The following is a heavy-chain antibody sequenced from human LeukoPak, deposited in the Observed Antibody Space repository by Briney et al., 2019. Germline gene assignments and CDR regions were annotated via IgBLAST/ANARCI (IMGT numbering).Heavy chain of an antibody. CDR3: ARHDSWAGWFDP. CDR1: GFTVSDNY. Sequence: GGSLRLSCAASGFTVSDNYMSWVRQAPGKGLEWVSVIYGGGTTYSADSVKGRFTISRDNSKNTLYLQMNSLRAEDTAVYYCARHDSWAGWFDPWGQGTLVTVSS. V-gene: IGHV3-53*01. CDR2: IYGGGTT. D-gene: IGHD3-22*01. J-gene: IGHJ5*02.